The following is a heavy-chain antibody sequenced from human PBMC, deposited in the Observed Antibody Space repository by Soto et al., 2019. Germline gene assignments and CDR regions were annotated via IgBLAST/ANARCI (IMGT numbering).Heavy chain of an antibody. CDR2: IVPMSGKV. J-gene: IGHJ4*02. CDR3: ALRTGKWNPLAD. Sequence: QVQLVQPGAEVEKPGASVKVSCKASGFTTSSYTISWVRQSPGQGLEWMGNIVPMSGKVDYAQKFQGRVTITADKSTRTVYMELSSLRSEDTAVYFCALRTGKWNPLADWGQGTLVTVSS. V-gene: IGHV1-69*02. D-gene: IGHD1-1*01. CDR1: GFTTSSYT.